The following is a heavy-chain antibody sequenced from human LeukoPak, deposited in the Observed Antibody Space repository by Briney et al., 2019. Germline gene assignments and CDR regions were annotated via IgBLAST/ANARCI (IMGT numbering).Heavy chain of an antibody. CDR2: IDHSGST. Sequence: PSETLSLTCAVYGGSFSGYRWSGIRQPPGKGLEWIGEIDHSGSTNYNPSLKSRLTISVDTSKNQFSLRLSSLTAADTAVYYCARGGSGYSYGELDYWGQGALVTVSS. CDR3: ARGGSGYSYGELDY. D-gene: IGHD5-18*01. V-gene: IGHV4-34*01. J-gene: IGHJ4*02. CDR1: GGSFSGYR.